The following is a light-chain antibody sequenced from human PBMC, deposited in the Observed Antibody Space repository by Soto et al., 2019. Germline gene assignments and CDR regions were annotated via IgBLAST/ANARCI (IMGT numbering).Light chain of an antibody. V-gene: IGLV2-8*01. J-gene: IGLJ1*01. CDR2: EVS. CDR3: SSYAGGNIFV. Sequence: QSALTQPPSASWSPGQSVSVSCTGTGSDVGGYNYVSWYQQHPGNAPKLIIYEVSKRPSGVPDRFSGSRSGNTASLTVSGLKAEDEADYYCSSYAGGNIFVFGTGTTLTVL. CDR1: GSDVGGYNY.